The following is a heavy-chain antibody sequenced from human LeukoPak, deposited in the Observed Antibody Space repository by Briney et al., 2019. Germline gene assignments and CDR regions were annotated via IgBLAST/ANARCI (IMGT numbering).Heavy chain of an antibody. CDR1: GYTFTGYY. J-gene: IGHJ4*02. Sequence: GASVKVSCKASGYTFTGYYLHWVRQAPGQGLEWMGWINPKSGGTRYAQKLQGRVTMTRDTSISTAYMELSRLRSDDTAVYYCARVRADSSWIDYWGQGTLVTVSS. D-gene: IGHD6-13*01. CDR3: ARVRADSSWIDY. CDR2: INPKSGGT. V-gene: IGHV1-2*02.